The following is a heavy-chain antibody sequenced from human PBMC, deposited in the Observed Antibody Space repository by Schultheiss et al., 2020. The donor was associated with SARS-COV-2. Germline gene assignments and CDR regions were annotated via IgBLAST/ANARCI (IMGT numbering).Heavy chain of an antibody. D-gene: IGHD4-11*01. CDR2: ISAYIGNT. CDR3: ARANTVTSGGRYYYYGMDV. Sequence: ASVKVSCKASGYSFTSFYMHWVRQAPGQGREWMGWISAYIGNTNYEHNLQGRVTMTRKTSISTAYMELRSLRSDDTAVYYCARANTVTSGGRYYYYGMDVWGQGTTVTVSS. CDR1: GYSFTSFY. J-gene: IGHJ6*02. V-gene: IGHV1-18*04.